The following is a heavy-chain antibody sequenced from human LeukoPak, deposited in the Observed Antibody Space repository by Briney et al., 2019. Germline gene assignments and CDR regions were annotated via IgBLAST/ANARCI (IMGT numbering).Heavy chain of an antibody. CDR2: IRYDGSNK. Sequence: GGSLRLSCAASGFTFSSYGMHWVRQAPGKGLEWVAFIRYDGSNKYYADSVKGRFTISRDNSKNTLYLQMNSLRAEDTAVYYCARDSFYYDFWSGYWPYYFDYWGQGTLVTVSS. V-gene: IGHV3-30*02. J-gene: IGHJ4*02. CDR3: ARDSFYYDFWSGYWPYYFDY. CDR1: GFTFSSYG. D-gene: IGHD3-3*01.